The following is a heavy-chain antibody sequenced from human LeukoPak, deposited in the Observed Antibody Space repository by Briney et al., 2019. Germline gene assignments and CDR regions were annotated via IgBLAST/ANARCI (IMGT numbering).Heavy chain of an antibody. CDR1: GGTFSSYA. CDR3: ARGRRIAAAETFDY. D-gene: IGHD6-13*01. Sequence: SVKVSCKASGGTFSSYAISWVRQAPGQGLGWWGGTIPIFGTANYAQKFQGRVTITADESTSTAYMELSSLRSEDTAVYYCARGRRIAAAETFDYWGQGTLVTVSS. CDR2: TIPIFGTA. J-gene: IGHJ4*02. V-gene: IGHV1-69*13.